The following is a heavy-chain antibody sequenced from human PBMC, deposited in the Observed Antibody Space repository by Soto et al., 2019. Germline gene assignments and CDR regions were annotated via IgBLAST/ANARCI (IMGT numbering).Heavy chain of an antibody. Sequence: EVQLVESGGGLVQPGGSLRLSCAASGFTVSSNYMSWVRQAPGKGLEWVSVIYSGGSAYYADSVKGRFTISRDNSKNTLYLQMNSLRAEDTAVYHCARHGYSYGGGYFDYWGQGTLVTFSS. J-gene: IGHJ4*02. CDR3: ARHGYSYGGGYFDY. V-gene: IGHV3-66*04. CDR1: GFTVSSNY. CDR2: IYSGGSA. D-gene: IGHD5-18*01.